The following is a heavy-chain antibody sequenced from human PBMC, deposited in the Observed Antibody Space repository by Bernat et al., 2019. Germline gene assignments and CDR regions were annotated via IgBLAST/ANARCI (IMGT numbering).Heavy chain of an antibody. CDR3: ARAGRHSTLWGWFDP. CDR1: VFTFSEFA. Sequence: QVQLVESGGGVVQPGRSLRLSCAASVFTFSEFAMHWVRQAPGKGLEWLAGISYDGSNTYYTESGKGRFTISRDNTKNTLYLQMISLRAEDTALFFCARAGRHSTLWGWFDPWGQGTLVTVSS. J-gene: IGHJ5*02. CDR2: ISYDGSNT. V-gene: IGHV3-30*04. D-gene: IGHD3-16*01.